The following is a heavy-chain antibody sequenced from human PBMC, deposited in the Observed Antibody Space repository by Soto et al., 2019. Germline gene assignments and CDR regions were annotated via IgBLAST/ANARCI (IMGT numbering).Heavy chain of an antibody. CDR3: IRGGSPYYYDY. V-gene: IGHV3-73*01. CDR1: GFIFSGSA. CDR2: ILSKAGNYAT. J-gene: IGHJ4*02. Sequence: EVQLVESGGGLVQPGGSLKLSCAASGFIFSGSAVHWVRQASGKGLEWVGRILSKAGNYATAYPAYMKGRCTSARDDSKYTAFLQMNSLKTEDSAVYYCIRGGSPYYYDYWGQGTLVAVSS.